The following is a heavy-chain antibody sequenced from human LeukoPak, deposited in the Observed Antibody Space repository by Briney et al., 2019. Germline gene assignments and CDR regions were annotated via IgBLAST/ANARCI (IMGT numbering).Heavy chain of an antibody. Sequence: GGSLRLSCAASGFSFNSHGMHWVRQAPGKGLDWVAVISYDGSNTYYADSVKGRFTISRDNSKNTLDLQMNSLRAEDTAVYYCAKARDSYGLLGYFDLWGRGTLVSASS. D-gene: IGHD5-18*01. CDR2: ISYDGSNT. CDR1: GFSFNSHG. CDR3: AKARDSYGLLGYFDL. V-gene: IGHV3-30*18. J-gene: IGHJ2*01.